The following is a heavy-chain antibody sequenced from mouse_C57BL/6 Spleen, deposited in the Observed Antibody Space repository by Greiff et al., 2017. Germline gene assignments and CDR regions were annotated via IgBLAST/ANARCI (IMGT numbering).Heavy chain of an antibody. CDR3: ARAYYGNYGVYFDY. J-gene: IGHJ2*01. Sequence: QVQLQQSGAELVKPGASVKISCKASGYAFSSYWMNWVKQRPGKGLEWIGQIYPGDGDTNYNGKFKGKATLTADKSSSTAYMQLSSLTSEDSAVYSCARAYYGNYGVYFDYWGQGTTLTVSS. CDR2: IYPGDGDT. V-gene: IGHV1-80*01. CDR1: GYAFSSYW. D-gene: IGHD2-1*01.